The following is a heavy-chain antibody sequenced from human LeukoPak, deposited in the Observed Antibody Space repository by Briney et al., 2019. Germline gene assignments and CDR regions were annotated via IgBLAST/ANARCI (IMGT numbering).Heavy chain of an antibody. V-gene: IGHV4-61*02. CDR1: GGSISSGSYY. J-gene: IGHJ5*02. CDR3: ARDLGYGNWFDP. CDR2: IYTIGST. Sequence: SQTLSLTCTVSGGSISSGSYYWGWLRQHAGTGLEWIGRIYTIGSTNYNPSLKIRVTISVDTSKHQFSLKLSSVTAADTAVYYCARDLGYGNWFDPWGQGTLVTVSS. D-gene: IGHD5-12*01.